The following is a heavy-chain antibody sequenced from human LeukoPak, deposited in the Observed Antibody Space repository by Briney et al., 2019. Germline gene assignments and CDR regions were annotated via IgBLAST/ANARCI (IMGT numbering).Heavy chain of an antibody. J-gene: IGHJ4*02. D-gene: IGHD2-2*01. CDR1: GGSFSNYY. V-gene: IGHV4-34*01. CDR3: ARGEICSSTSCPLSFDY. CDR2: INHGGST. Sequence: SETLSLTCAVYGGSFSNYYWSWIRQPPGKGLEWIGEINHGGSTNYNPSLKSRVTISVGTSKNQFSLKLSSVTAADTAVYHCARGEICSSTSCPLSFDYWGQGTLVTVSS.